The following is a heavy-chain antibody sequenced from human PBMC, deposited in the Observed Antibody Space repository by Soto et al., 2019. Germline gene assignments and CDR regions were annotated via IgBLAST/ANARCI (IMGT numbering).Heavy chain of an antibody. CDR3: AKVVGYSSSWSLLSVDYYGMDV. D-gene: IGHD6-13*01. J-gene: IGHJ6*02. CDR1: GFTFSSYG. V-gene: IGHV3-30*18. CDR2: ISYDGSNK. Sequence: PGGSLRLSCAASGFTFSSYGMHWVRQAPGKGLEWVAVISYDGSNKYYADSVKGRFTISRDNSKNTLYLQMNSLRAEDTAVYYCAKVVGYSSSWSLLSVDYYGMDVRGQGTTVTLPS.